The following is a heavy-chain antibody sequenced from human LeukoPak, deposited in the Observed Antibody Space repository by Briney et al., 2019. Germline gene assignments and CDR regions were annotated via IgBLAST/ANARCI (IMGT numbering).Heavy chain of an antibody. CDR2: ISAYNGNT. V-gene: IGHV1-18*01. J-gene: IGHJ4*02. CDR1: GYTFTSYG. D-gene: IGHD3-10*01. Sequence: GASVKVSCKASGYTFTSYGISWVRQAPGQGLEWMGWISAYNGNTNYAQKLQGRVTMTTDTSTSTAYMELRSLRSDDTAVYYCARLDPPNYYGSGSPFDYWGQGTLVTVSS. CDR3: ARLDPPNYYGSGSPFDY.